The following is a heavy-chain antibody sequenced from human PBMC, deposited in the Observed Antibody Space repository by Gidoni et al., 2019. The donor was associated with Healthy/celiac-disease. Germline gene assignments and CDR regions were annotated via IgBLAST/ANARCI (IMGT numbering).Heavy chain of an antibody. D-gene: IGHD4-17*01. Sequence: QVQLQESGPGLVKPSQTLSLTCTVSGGSISSGSYYWSWIRQPAGKGLEWIGRIYTSGSTNYNPSLKSRVTISVDTSKNQFSLKLSSVTAADTAVYYCARDNGDYGDYDYYGMDVWGQGTTVTVSS. CDR3: ARDNGDYGDYDYYGMDV. CDR1: GGSISSGSYY. V-gene: IGHV4-61*02. J-gene: IGHJ6*02. CDR2: IYTSGST.